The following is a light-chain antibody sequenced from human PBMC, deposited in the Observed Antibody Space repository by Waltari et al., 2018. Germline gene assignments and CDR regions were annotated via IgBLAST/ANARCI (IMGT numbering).Light chain of an antibody. Sequence: DIVLTQSPAILSLSPGERASLSCRASPSVTNYLAWYQQKPGQAPRLLIYDTSNRATGIPARFSCSGFGTDCTLTISSLEPEDFAVYYCQQRRDWPLTFGGGTKVEIK. CDR1: PSVTNY. V-gene: IGKV3-11*01. CDR3: QQRRDWPLT. J-gene: IGKJ4*01. CDR2: DTS.